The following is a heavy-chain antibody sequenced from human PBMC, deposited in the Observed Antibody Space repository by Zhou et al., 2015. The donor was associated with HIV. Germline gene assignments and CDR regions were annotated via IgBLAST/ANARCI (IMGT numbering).Heavy chain of an antibody. Sequence: QVLLVQSGAEVKKPGSSVKVSCEASGGTFTTYEVNWVRQATGQGLEWMGWMNPHNGNTGFAQKFQGRVTMTRDTSTNVAYLELSSLSPEDTAVYYCARRGGQTGYSPGMFGYWGQGTLVTVSS. J-gene: IGHJ4*02. CDR1: GGTFTTYE. CDR2: MNPHNGNT. V-gene: IGHV1-8*01. D-gene: IGHD5-18*01. CDR3: ARRGGQTGYSPGMFGY.